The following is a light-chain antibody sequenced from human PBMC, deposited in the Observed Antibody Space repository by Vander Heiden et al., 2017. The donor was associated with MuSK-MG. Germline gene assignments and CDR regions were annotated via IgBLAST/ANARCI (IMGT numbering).Light chain of an antibody. Sequence: SYVLTQPPSVSVAPGQTARITCGGNNIGSKSVHWYQQKPGQAPVLVVYEDSDRPSGIPERFSGSNSGNTATLTISRVEAGDEADYDCQVWDSSSDHVVFGGGTKLT. CDR3: QVWDSSSDHVV. CDR2: EDS. J-gene: IGLJ2*01. CDR1: NIGSKS. V-gene: IGLV3-21*02.